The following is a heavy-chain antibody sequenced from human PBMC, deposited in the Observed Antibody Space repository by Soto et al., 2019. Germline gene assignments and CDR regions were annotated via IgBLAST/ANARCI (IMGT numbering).Heavy chain of an antibody. D-gene: IGHD6-19*01. V-gene: IGHV4-59*01. CDR2: IYYSGST. J-gene: IGHJ4*02. CDR3: AIIAVAGTYFDY. CDR1: GGSISSYY. Sequence: SETLSLTCTVSGGSISSYYWSWIRQPPGKGLEWIGYIYYSGSTNYNPSLKSRVTISVDTSKNQFSLKLSSVTAADTAVYYCAIIAVAGTYFDYWGQGTLVTVSS.